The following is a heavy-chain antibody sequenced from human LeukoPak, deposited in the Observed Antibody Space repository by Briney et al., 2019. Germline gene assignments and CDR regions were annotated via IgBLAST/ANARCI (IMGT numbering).Heavy chain of an antibody. J-gene: IGHJ4*02. CDR1: GGSISSSNW. CDR3: ARSNYYDSRIAY. V-gene: IGHV4-4*02. D-gene: IGHD3-22*01. Sequence: PSETLSLICAVSGGSISSSNWWSWVRQPPGKGLEWIGEIYHSGSTNYNPSLKSRVTISVDTSKNQFSLKLSSVTAADTAVYYCARSNYYDSRIAYWGQGTLVTVSS. CDR2: IYHSGST.